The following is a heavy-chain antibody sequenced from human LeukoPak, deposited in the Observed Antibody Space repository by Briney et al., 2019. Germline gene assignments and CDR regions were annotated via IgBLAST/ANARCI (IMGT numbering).Heavy chain of an antibody. D-gene: IGHD2-15*01. CDR2: IGTSSTTI. CDR1: GFTFSSYT. V-gene: IGHV3-48*04. Sequence: GGSLRLSCAASGFTFSSYTMNWVRQPPGKGLEWVSNIGTSSTTIYYADSVKGRFTISRDNAKNSLYLQMNSLRAEDTALYYCAKDMGSYCSGGSCPPDVAFDIWGQGTMVTVSS. CDR3: AKDMGSYCSGGSCPPDVAFDI. J-gene: IGHJ3*02.